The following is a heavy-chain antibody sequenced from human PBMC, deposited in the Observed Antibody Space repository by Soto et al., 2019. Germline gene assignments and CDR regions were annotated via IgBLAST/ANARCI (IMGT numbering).Heavy chain of an antibody. CDR1: GFTFSGSA. V-gene: IGHV3-73*01. J-gene: IGHJ2*01. CDR2: IRSKANSYAT. CDR3: TSIINWYFDL. Sequence: PGGSLRLSCAASGFTFSGSAMHWVRQASGKGLEWVGRIRSKANSYATAYAASVKGRFTISRDDSKNTAYLQMNSLKTEDTAVYYCTSIINWYFDLWGRGTLVTVSS.